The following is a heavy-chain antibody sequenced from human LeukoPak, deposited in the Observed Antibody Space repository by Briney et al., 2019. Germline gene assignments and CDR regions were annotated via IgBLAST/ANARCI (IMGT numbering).Heavy chain of an antibody. D-gene: IGHD2-15*01. J-gene: IGHJ4*02. V-gene: IGHV4-34*01. Sequence: PSETLSLTCAVYGGSFSGYYWSWIRQPPGKGLEWIGEINHSGSTNYNPSLKSRVTISVGTSKNQFSLKLSSVTAADTAVYYCARDRYLAAYFDYWGQGTLVTVSS. CDR3: ARDRYLAAYFDY. CDR1: GGSFSGYY. CDR2: INHSGST.